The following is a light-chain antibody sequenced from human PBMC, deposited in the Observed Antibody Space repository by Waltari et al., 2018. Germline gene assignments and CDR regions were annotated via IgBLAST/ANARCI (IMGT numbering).Light chain of an antibody. CDR3: QQYNNWPLT. V-gene: IGKV3-15*01. CDR1: QSVSSD. CDR2: AAS. Sequence: EMVMTQSPATLSVSPGERATLSCRASQSVSSDLAWYQQKSGQAPRLLIYAASNRATGIPARFNGGGSGTEFTLTISSLQSGDSAVYYCQQYNNWPLTFGQGTKVEMK. J-gene: IGKJ1*01.